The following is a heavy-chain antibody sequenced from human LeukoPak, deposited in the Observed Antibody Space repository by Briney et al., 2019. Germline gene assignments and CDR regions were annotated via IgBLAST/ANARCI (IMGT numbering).Heavy chain of an antibody. Sequence: PGGSLRLSCAASGFTFSNYAMSWVRQAPGKGLEWVSTFSGSASNTYYAASVKGRFTISRDNSKTTLYLQMNSLRADDTAVYYCAKGFQTYGELSFDVWGQGTLVAVSS. CDR1: GFTFSNYA. CDR3: AKGFQTYGELSFDV. D-gene: IGHD4-17*01. V-gene: IGHV3-23*01. J-gene: IGHJ4*02. CDR2: FSGSASNT.